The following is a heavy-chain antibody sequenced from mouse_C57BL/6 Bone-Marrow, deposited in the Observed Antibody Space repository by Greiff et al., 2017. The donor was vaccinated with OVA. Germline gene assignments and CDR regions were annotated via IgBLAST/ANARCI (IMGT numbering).Heavy chain of an antibody. V-gene: IGHV1-53*01. CDR1: GYTFTSYW. CDR2: INPGNGGT. CDR3: GIDPDPYFDV. Sequence: QVQLQQPGTELVQPGASVKLSCKASGYTFTSYWMPWVTQMPGQGLEWIGNINPGNGGTNYIENFKSKATLTVDKSSSTAYMQLSSLTSEDSAVDYCGIDPDPYFDVWGTGTTVTVSS. J-gene: IGHJ1*03.